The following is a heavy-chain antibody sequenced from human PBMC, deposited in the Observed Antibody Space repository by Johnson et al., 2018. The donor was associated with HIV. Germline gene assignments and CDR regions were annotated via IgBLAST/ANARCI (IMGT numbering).Heavy chain of an antibody. CDR2: LSYDASNN. Sequence: QVQLVESGGGVVQPGRSLRLSCTSSAFTFSGYAMHWVRQAPGKGLEWVSALSYDASNNYYADSVKGRFIISRDNSKNTLYLQMNSLKTEDTAVYYCTTDHESVSYPSTMVRWDDAFDIWGQGTMVTVSS. V-gene: IGHV3-30*04. J-gene: IGHJ3*02. D-gene: IGHD3-10*01. CDR3: TTDHESVSYPSTMVRWDDAFDI. CDR1: AFTFSGYA.